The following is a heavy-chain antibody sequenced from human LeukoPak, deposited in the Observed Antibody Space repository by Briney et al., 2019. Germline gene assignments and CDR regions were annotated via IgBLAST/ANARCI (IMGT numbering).Heavy chain of an antibody. CDR3: ARDRGYCSGGSCYSDWFDP. V-gene: IGHV1-69*04. CDR2: IIPILGIA. Sequence: RASVKVSCKASGYTFTSYGISWVRQAPGQGLEWMGRIIPILGIANCAQKFQGRVTITADKSTSTAYMELSSLRSEDTAVYYCARDRGYCSGGSCYSDWFDPWGQGTLVTVSS. D-gene: IGHD2-15*01. J-gene: IGHJ5*02. CDR1: GYTFTSYG.